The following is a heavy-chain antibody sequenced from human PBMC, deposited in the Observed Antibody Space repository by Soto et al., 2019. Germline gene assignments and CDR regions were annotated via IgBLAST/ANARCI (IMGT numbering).Heavy chain of an antibody. Sequence: QVQLVQSGAEVKKPGASVTVSCKASGYTFTNYGFSWVRQAPGQGLEWMGWISGYNGNTKYAEKFQNRVTMTTDTSTNTAQMVLRRLRSDDTAVYYWAREGRAPDYYYGIDVWGQGTAVTVSS. CDR1: GYTFTNYG. J-gene: IGHJ6*02. CDR3: AREGRAPDYYYGIDV. V-gene: IGHV1-18*01. CDR2: ISGYNGNT.